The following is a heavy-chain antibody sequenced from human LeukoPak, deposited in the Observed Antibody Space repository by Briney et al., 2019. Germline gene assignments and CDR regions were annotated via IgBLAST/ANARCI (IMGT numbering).Heavy chain of an antibody. Sequence: PSETLSLTCAVYGGSFSGHYWSWVRQPPGKGLEWIGEINHSGSTNYNPSLKSRVVISVDTSKNQFSLKLSSMTAADTAVYYCARAQGAVAIDYWGQGTLVTVSS. CDR2: INHSGST. CDR3: ARAQGAVAIDY. J-gene: IGHJ4*02. D-gene: IGHD6-19*01. V-gene: IGHV4-34*01. CDR1: GGSFSGHY.